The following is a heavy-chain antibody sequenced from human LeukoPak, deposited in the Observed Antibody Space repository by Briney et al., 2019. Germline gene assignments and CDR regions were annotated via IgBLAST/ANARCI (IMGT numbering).Heavy chain of an antibody. CDR3: ASKYSGFDP. V-gene: IGHV4-31*03. Sequence: SQTLSLTCTVSGGSISSGGYYWSWIRQHPGKGLEWIGEIYHSGSTNYNPSLKSRVTISVDKSKNQFSLKLSSVTAADTAVYYCASKYSGFDPWGQGTLVTVSS. D-gene: IGHD4-11*01. CDR1: GGSISSGGYY. CDR2: IYHSGST. J-gene: IGHJ5*02.